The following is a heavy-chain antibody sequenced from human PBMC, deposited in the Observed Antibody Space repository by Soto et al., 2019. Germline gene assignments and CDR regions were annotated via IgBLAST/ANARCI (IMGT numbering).Heavy chain of an antibody. V-gene: IGHV4-30-4*01. CDR1: GGSISSGDYY. CDR3: ARLTYYYDSSGYYYFDY. CDR2: IYYSGST. D-gene: IGHD3-22*01. Sequence: TLSLTCTVSGGSISSGDYYWSWIRQPPGKGLEWIGYIYYSGSTYYNPSLKSRVTISVDTSKNQFSLKLSSVTAADTAVYYCARLTYYYDSSGYYYFDYWGQGTLVTVS. J-gene: IGHJ4*02.